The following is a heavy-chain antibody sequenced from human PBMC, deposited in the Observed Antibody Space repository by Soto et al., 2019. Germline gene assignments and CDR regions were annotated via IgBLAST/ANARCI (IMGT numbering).Heavy chain of an antibody. V-gene: IGHV3-48*03. CDR3: ARENSPAGLDV. CDR2: LSTSGSTM. Sequence: PGGSLRLSCTASGFTFSNYEMTWARQAPGKGLEWVSYLSTSGSTMYYADSVKGRFTISRDNAKDSLFLQMNSLRAEDTAVYYCARENSPAGLDVWGQGTTVTVSS. J-gene: IGHJ6*02. CDR1: GFTFSNYE. D-gene: IGHD6-13*01.